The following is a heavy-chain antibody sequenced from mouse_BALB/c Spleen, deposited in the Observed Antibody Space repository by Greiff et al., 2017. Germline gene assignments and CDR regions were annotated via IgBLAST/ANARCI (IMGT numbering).Heavy chain of an antibody. Sequence: VQLQQSGAELVRSGASVKLSCTASGFNIKDYYMHWVKQRPEQGLEWIGWIDPENGDTEYAPKFQGKATMTADTSSNTAYLQLSSLTSEDTAVYYCTVYGPYYAMDYWGQGTSVTVSS. CDR2: IDPENGDT. V-gene: IGHV14-4*02. J-gene: IGHJ4*01. CDR1: GFNIKDYY. D-gene: IGHD1-2*01. CDR3: TVYGPYYAMDY.